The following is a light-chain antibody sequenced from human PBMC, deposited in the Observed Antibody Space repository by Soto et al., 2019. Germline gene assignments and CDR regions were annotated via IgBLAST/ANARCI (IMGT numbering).Light chain of an antibody. J-gene: IGKJ4*01. Sequence: EIVLTQSPATLSLSPGERATLSCRASQSVSSYLAWYQQKPGQAPRLLIYDASNRATGIPARFSGSGSGTDFTRTISSQEPEDFAVYYCQQLGAFGGGTKVEIK. CDR2: DAS. CDR3: QQLGA. CDR1: QSVSSY. V-gene: IGKV3-11*01.